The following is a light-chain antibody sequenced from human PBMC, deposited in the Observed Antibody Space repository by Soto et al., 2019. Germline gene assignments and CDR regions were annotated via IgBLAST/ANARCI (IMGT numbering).Light chain of an antibody. CDR2: KAS. Sequence: DIQMTQSPSTLSASVGDRVTITCRASQSISSWLAWYQQKPGKAPKLLIYKASSLEGGVPSRFSGSGSGTEFTLTISSLQPDDFATYYCQQYNSYGTFGQGTKVE. V-gene: IGKV1-5*03. J-gene: IGKJ1*01. CDR3: QQYNSYGT. CDR1: QSISSW.